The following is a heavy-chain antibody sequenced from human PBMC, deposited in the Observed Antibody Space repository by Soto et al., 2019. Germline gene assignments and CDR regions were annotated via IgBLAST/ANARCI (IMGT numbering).Heavy chain of an antibody. CDR3: ARLTTTKYYYYGMDV. D-gene: IGHD4-4*01. J-gene: IGHJ6*02. CDR1: GGTFSSYA. V-gene: IGHV1-69*05. Sequence: QVQLVQSGAEVKKPGSSVKVSCKASGGTFSSYAISWVRQAPGQGLEWMGGIIPIFGTANYAQKFQGRVTXTTXXSXGTAYMELSSLRSEDTAVYYCARLTTTKYYYYGMDVWGQGTTVTVSS. CDR2: IIPIFGTA.